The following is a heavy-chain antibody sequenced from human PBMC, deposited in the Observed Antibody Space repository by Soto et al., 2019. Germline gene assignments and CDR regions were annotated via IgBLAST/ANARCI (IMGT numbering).Heavy chain of an antibody. V-gene: IGHV3-21*01. CDR1: GFTFSTYS. Sequence: GGSLILSCVGSGFTFSTYSINWVRQAPGKGLEWVSSISSRSDIYYADSVKGRFTISRDNAKNSVSLQMNSLRAEDTAVYYCAREYTAWPLAYRFAVRGQGTTVTVS. CDR3: AREYTAWPLAYRFAV. CDR2: ISSRSDI. D-gene: IGHD2-2*02. J-gene: IGHJ6*02.